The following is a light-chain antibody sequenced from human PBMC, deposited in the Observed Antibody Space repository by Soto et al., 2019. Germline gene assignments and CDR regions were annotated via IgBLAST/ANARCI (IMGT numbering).Light chain of an antibody. V-gene: IGLV2-8*01. CDR3: SSYAGSSPVV. J-gene: IGLJ2*01. CDR1: SSDVGGYNF. CDR2: DVS. Sequence: QSALTQPPSASGSPGQSVTISCTGTSSDVGGYNFVSWYQQHPGKAPKLMIYDVSNRPSGVPDRFSGSKSGNTAALTFSGLQAEDEADYYCSSYAGSSPVVFGGGTKLTVL.